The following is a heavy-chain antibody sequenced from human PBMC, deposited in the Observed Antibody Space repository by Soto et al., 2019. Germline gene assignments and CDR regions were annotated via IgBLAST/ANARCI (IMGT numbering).Heavy chain of an antibody. V-gene: IGHV3-30*18. Sequence: GGSLRLSCSASGFTFSNYGMPWVRQTPVKGLEWVALILYDGSNKYYADSVKGRFTISRDNSKNTLYLQVSSLRAEDTAVYYCAKSRDAYNFYFYYGMDVWGQGTTVTVSS. J-gene: IGHJ6*02. CDR2: ILYDGSNK. CDR1: GFTFSNYG. CDR3: AKSRDAYNFYFYYGMDV. D-gene: IGHD2-2*01.